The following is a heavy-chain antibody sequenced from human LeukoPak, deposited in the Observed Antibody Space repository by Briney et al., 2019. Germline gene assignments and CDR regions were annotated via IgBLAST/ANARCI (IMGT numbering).Heavy chain of an antibody. Sequence: GASVKVSCKASGGTFSSYAISWVRQAPGQGLEWMGRIIPILGIANYAQKFQGRVTITADKSTSTAYMELSSLRSEDTAVYYCARGPAGYYYGMDVWGQGTTVTVSS. V-gene: IGHV1-69*04. CDR3: ARGPAGYYYGMDV. CDR2: IIPILGIA. CDR1: GGTFSSYA. J-gene: IGHJ6*02.